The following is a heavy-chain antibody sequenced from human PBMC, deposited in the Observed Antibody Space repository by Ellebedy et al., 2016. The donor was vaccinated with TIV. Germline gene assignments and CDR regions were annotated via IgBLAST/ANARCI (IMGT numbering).Heavy chain of an antibody. Sequence: MPGGSLRLSCTVSNGSISRYYLSWIRQPPGKGLEWIGYTFYSGSTNYSPSLKRRVTISLDTSKNQFSLRLSSVTAADTAVYYCARLPLLGRYNWFDPWGQGTLVTVSS. D-gene: IGHD2-15*01. CDR1: NGSISRYY. J-gene: IGHJ5*02. CDR3: ARLPLLGRYNWFDP. V-gene: IGHV4-59*08. CDR2: TFYSGST.